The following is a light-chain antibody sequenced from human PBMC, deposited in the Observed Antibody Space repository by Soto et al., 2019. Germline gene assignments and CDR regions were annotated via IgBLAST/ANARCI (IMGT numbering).Light chain of an antibody. CDR3: QQLNSYPRT. CDR2: GAS. CDR1: QGISSY. V-gene: IGKV1-9*01. Sequence: IQLTQSPSSLSASVGDRVTITCRASQGISSYLAWYQQQPGKAPKLLIYGASTMKSGVPSRFSGSGSGPEFTRTINSLQPEDFATYYCQQLNSYPRTFGQGTKVEIK. J-gene: IGKJ1*01.